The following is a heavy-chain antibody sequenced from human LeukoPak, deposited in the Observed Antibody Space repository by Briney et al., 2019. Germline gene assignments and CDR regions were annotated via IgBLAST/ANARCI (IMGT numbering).Heavy chain of an antibody. CDR3: ARRTPVTPNSFDS. CDR1: GGSISSYY. CDR2: VYYSGNT. Sequence: SETLSLTCTVSGGSISSYYWSWLRQPPGKGLEWIGYVYYSGNTNYNPSLKSRATISLDTSKNQFSLKMTSVTAADTAVYYCARRTPVTPNSFDSWGQGTLVTVSS. D-gene: IGHD4-17*01. J-gene: IGHJ5*01. V-gene: IGHV4-59*08.